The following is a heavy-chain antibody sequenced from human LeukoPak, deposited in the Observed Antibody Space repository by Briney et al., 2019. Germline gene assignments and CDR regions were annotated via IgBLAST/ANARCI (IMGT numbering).Heavy chain of an antibody. Sequence: ASVKVSCKASGYTFTGYYMHWVRQAPGQGLEWMGWINPNSGGTNYAQKFQGRVTMTSDTSISTAYMELSRLRSDDTAVYYCARDRWGAEYYFDYWGQGTLVTVSS. CDR1: GYTFTGYY. CDR2: INPNSGGT. D-gene: IGHD1-26*01. J-gene: IGHJ4*02. V-gene: IGHV1-2*02. CDR3: ARDRWGAEYYFDY.